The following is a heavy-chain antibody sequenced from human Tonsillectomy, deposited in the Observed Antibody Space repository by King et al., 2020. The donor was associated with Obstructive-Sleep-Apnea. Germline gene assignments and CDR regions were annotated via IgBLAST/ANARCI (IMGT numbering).Heavy chain of an antibody. V-gene: IGHV3-11*05. D-gene: IGHD2/OR15-2a*01. CDR2: ISGSSSYT. CDR3: AKNRARGHGYGMDV. CDR1: GFTFSDYY. J-gene: IGHJ6*02. Sequence: VQLVESGGGLVKPGGSLRLSCAASGFTFSDYYMSWIRQAPGKGLECVSYISGSSSYTHYADSVKGRFTISRDNAKNSLFLQMNSLSAEDTAVYYCAKNRARGHGYGMDVCGQGTPVTVSS.